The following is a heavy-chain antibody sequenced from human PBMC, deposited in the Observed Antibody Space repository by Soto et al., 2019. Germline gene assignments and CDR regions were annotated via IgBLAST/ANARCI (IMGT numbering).Heavy chain of an antibody. CDR3: ARVERLTATNVVDAFDI. V-gene: IGHV4-34*01. D-gene: IGHD1-1*01. J-gene: IGHJ3*02. CDR1: GGFVSSGSYY. CDR2: MSHSGGT. Sequence: QVQLQQWGAGLLKPSETLSLTCAVYGGFVSSGSYYWSWIRQPPEKGLEWIGEMSHSGGTNFNPSLKSRVIISEDTSKNQFSLKMSSVTAADTALYYCARVERLTATNVVDAFDIWGPGTMVTVS.